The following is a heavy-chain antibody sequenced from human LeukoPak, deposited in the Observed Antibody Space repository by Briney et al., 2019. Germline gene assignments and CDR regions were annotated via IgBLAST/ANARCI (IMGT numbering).Heavy chain of an antibody. J-gene: IGHJ3*02. D-gene: IGHD7-27*01. Sequence: GGSLRLSCAASGFTFSSYEMNWVRQAPGKGLEWVSYISSSGSTIYYADSVKGRFTISRDNAKNSLYLQMNSLRAEDTAVYYCARGTHWGCPTPCAFDIWGQGTMVTVSS. V-gene: IGHV3-48*03. CDR2: ISSSGSTI. CDR1: GFTFSSYE. CDR3: ARGTHWGCPTPCAFDI.